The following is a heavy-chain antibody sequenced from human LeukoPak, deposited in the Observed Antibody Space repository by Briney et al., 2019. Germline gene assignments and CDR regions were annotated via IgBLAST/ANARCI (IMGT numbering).Heavy chain of an antibody. CDR1: GYTFAFHG. J-gene: IGHJ3*02. CDR3: ARGPHIVVVPALLRQYAFDI. D-gene: IGHD2-2*01. CDR2: INPNSGGT. Sequence: ASVKVSCKASGYTFAFHGISWVRQAPGQGLEWMGWINPNSGGTNYAQKFQGRVTMTRDTPISTAYMELSRLRSDDTAVYYCARGPHIVVVPALLRQYAFDIWGQGTMVTVSS. V-gene: IGHV1-2*02.